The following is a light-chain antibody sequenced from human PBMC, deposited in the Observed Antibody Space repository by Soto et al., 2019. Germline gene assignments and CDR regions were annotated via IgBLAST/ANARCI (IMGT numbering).Light chain of an antibody. CDR2: AAS. CDR1: QGISSY. V-gene: IGKV1-8*01. CDR3: QQYYSYPS. J-gene: IGKJ2*01. Sequence: AIRMTQSPSSLSASTGDRVTITCRASQGISSYLAWYQQKPGKAPKLLIYAASTLQSGVPSRFSGSGSGTDFTLTLSCLQSEDFATYYCQQYYSYPSFGQGNKLEIK.